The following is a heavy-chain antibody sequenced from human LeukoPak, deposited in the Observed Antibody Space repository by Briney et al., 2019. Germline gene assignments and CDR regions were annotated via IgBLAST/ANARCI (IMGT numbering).Heavy chain of an antibody. CDR1: GFPFSYYS. D-gene: IGHD3-10*01. Sequence: GGSLRLSCAGSGFPFSYYSMNWVRQAPGKGPARASFIRYSGTTVYYPGYLKGRFTISRDNAKNTLYLQMDSLRDEDTAIYYCARAAMTSGLYAFDVWGQGTMVTVSS. V-gene: IGHV3-48*02. CDR2: IRYSGTTV. J-gene: IGHJ3*01. CDR3: ARAAMTSGLYAFDV.